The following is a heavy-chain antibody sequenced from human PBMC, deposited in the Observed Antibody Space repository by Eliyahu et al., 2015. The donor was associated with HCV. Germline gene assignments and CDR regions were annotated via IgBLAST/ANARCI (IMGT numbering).Heavy chain of an antibody. D-gene: IGHD3-10*01. V-gene: IGHV3-30*03. CDR3: ATSPLEGWLLVY. CDR2: ISFDGNNE. Sequence: QVQLVESGGGVVQPGRSLRLSCAASGFTISRYGMHWVRQAPGKGLEWVAVISFDGNNEYYGDSVKGRFTISRDTSKNTVYLQMNSLRADDTAVYYCATSPLEGWLLVYWGQGSLVTVSS. J-gene: IGHJ4*02. CDR1: GFTISRYG.